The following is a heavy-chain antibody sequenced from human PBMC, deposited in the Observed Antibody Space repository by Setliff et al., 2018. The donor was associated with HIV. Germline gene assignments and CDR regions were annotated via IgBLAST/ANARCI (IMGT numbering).Heavy chain of an antibody. CDR1: GGSLSGYY. D-gene: IGHD5-12*01. V-gene: IGHV4-34*01. CDR3: ARGLSGLPFVY. Sequence: PSETLSLTCGVHGGSLSGYYWTWIRQSPGKGLEWIGEINDSGITNYNPSLESRVTMSIDTSKKEFSLNLNSVTAADTAVYFCARGLSGLPFVYWGQGTLVTVSS. J-gene: IGHJ4*02. CDR2: INDSGIT.